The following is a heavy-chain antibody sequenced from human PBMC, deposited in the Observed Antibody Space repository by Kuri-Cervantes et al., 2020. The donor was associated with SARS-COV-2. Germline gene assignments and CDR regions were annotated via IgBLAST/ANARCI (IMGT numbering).Heavy chain of an antibody. J-gene: IGHJ4*02. CDR1: GFYFSRTD. Sequence: GESLKISCAASGFYFSRTDMHWVRQAPGKGLEWVAVISHDGKNKKCIASGKGRFTISRDNSQNTLYLRMKSLRSEDTAMYYCAKDRVGVQDFWGQGTLVTVSS. V-gene: IGHV3-30*18. CDR3: AKDRVGVQDF. CDR2: ISHDGKNK. D-gene: IGHD2-21*01.